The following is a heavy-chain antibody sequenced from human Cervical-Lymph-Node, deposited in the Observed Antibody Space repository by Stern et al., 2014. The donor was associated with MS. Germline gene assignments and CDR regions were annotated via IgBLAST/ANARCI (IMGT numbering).Heavy chain of an antibody. CDR2: VYYNGTT. Sequence: QLQLQESGPGLVKPSETLSLTCTVSGCSIRTFSWSWIRQPPGRGLEWIGCVYYNGTTTHNPSLKSRVTMSVDTSKSQLSLRLHSVTAADTAVYYCARHSVGVKDFDSWGQGTLVTVSS. CDR1: GCSIRTFS. D-gene: IGHD4-23*01. CDR3: ARHSVGVKDFDS. V-gene: IGHV4-59*01. J-gene: IGHJ4*02.